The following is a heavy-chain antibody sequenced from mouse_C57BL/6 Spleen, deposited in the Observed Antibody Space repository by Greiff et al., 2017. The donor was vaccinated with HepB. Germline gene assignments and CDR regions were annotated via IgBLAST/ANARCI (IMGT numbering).Heavy chain of an antibody. V-gene: IGHV1-82*01. J-gene: IGHJ2*01. CDR3: ARIYYRDFDY. Sequence: VQLQQSGPELVKPGASVKISCKAYGYAFSSSWMNWVKQRPGKGLEWIGRIYPGDGDTNYNGKFKGKATLTADKSSSTAYMQLSSLTSEDSAVYFCARIYYRDFDYWGQGTTLTVSS. CDR2: IYPGDGDT. D-gene: IGHD2-12*01. CDR1: GYAFSSSW.